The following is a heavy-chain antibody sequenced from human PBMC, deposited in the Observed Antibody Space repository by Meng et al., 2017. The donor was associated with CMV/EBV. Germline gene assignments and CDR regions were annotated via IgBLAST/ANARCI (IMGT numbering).Heavy chain of an antibody. V-gene: IGHV1-8*01. CDR1: GYTFIYYD. CDR3: ARGQVQCSTINCHDYRFSGMDV. D-gene: IGHD2/OR15-2a*01. CDR2: MNPNRGNT. Sequence: ASVKVSCKASGYTFIYYDIIWVRQASGQGLEWVGWMNPNRGNTAYAQKFQGRVTMTRDTSTSIAYMELSSLRSGDTAVYYCARGQVQCSTINCHDYRFSGMDVWGQGTTVTAP. J-gene: IGHJ6*02.